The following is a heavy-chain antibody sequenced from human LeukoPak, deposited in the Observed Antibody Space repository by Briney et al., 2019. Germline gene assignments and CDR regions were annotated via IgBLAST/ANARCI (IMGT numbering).Heavy chain of an antibody. CDR3: ARTGRGVGATKANY. CDR2: IKQDGSEK. J-gene: IGHJ4*02. V-gene: IGHV3-7*03. CDR1: GFTFSSYW. Sequence: GGSLRLSCAASGFTFSSYWMSWVRQAPGKGLEWVANIKQDGSEKYYVDSVKGRFTISRDNAKNSLYLQMNSLRAEDTAVYYCARTGRGVGATKANYWGQGTLVTVSS. D-gene: IGHD1-26*01.